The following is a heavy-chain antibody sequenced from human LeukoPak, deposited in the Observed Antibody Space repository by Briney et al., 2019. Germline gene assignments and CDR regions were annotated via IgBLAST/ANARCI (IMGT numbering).Heavy chain of an antibody. Sequence: GESLKISCKGSGYNFTTYWIDWVRQMPGKGLEWMGIIYPGDSDTRYSPSFQGQVTISADKSISTAYLQWSSLKASDTAMYYCARERSSQGYFDFWGQGTLVTVSS. J-gene: IGHJ4*02. CDR1: GYNFTTYW. D-gene: IGHD6-6*01. CDR2: IYPGDSDT. V-gene: IGHV5-51*01. CDR3: ARERSSQGYFDF.